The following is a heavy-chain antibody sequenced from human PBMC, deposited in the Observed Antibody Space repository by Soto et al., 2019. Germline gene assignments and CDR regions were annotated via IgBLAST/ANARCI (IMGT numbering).Heavy chain of an antibody. J-gene: IGHJ6*02. CDR2: ISRSGSVI. CDR1: ELTFSNSE. D-gene: IGHD3-3*01. Sequence: EGQLVESGGGLVQPGGSLRLSCAASELTFSNSEMHWVRQAPGKGLEWLSYISRSGSVIYYADSVKGRFTISRDNAKSLLYLQMNSLRAEDTAVYCCASVTLRSSYGIELWGQGTTVTVSS. V-gene: IGHV3-48*03. CDR3: ASVTLRSSYGIEL.